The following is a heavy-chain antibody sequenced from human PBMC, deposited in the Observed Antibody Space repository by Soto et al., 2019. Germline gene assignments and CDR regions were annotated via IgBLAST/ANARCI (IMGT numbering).Heavy chain of an antibody. CDR1: GFHFSLYS. Sequence: GGSLRLSCAASGFHFSLYSMNWVRQAPGKGLEWVSSINGVTGNIYYADSVQGRFTISRDNANNSLYLQMNSLRAEDTAVYYCARELYGGNSEVGYWGRGTLVTVSS. CDR3: ARELYGGNSEVGY. J-gene: IGHJ4*02. CDR2: INGVTGNI. D-gene: IGHD4-17*01. V-gene: IGHV3-21*01.